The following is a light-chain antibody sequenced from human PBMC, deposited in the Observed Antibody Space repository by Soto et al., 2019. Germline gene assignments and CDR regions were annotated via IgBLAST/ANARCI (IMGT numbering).Light chain of an antibody. CDR3: MQPLQSWT. CDR1: HSLLQSNGYNY. CDR2: LGS. Sequence: VMTQSTLSLPVTPGEPASISCRSSHSLLQSNGYNYLDWYLQKPGQSPQLLIYLGSNRASGVPDRFSGSGSGTDFTLKISRVEAEDVGVYYCMQPLQSWTFGQGTKV. J-gene: IGKJ1*01. V-gene: IGKV2-28*01.